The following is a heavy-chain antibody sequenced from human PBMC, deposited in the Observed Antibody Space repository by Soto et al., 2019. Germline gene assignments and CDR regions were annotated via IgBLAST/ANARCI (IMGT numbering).Heavy chain of an antibody. D-gene: IGHD2-21*01. V-gene: IGHV3-15*07. J-gene: IGHJ4*02. CDR2: IKSKTDGETI. CDR1: GFTFSSAG. CDR3: TTDHIVVVASFDI. Sequence: EVQLVESGGGLVKPGGSLRLSCAASGFTFSSAGMNWVRQAPGKGLEWVGGIKSKTDGETIEYAAHVKGRFTISRDDAKNTLSLQTNRLQTEDTAVYYCTTDHIVVVASFDIWGQGTLVTVSS.